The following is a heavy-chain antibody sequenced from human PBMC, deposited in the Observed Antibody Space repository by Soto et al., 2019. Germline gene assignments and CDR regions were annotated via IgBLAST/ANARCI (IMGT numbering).Heavy chain of an antibody. Sequence: QVQLVQSGAEVKKPASSVKVSCKASGGTFSSYAISWVRQAPGQGLEWMGGIIPIFGTANYAQKFQGRVTITADESTSTAYMERSSLRSEDTAVYSCARGEGDYDFWSGYFGYWGQGTLVTVSS. V-gene: IGHV1-69*01. D-gene: IGHD3-3*01. CDR3: ARGEGDYDFWSGYFGY. CDR1: GGTFSSYA. CDR2: IIPIFGTA. J-gene: IGHJ4*02.